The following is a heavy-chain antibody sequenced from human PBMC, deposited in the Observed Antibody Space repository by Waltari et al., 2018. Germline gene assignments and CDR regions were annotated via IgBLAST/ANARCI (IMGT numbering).Heavy chain of an antibody. Sequence: QVQLVQSGAEVKKPGASVKVSCKASGYTLDSYGITWVRRAPGHGLEWMGWISTYNGYTKYSQRFQGRVAMTTDTSTTTVSMELRSLRSDDTAVYYCARLMRYCSGGTCYPGGWFDPWGQGTLVTVSS. CDR3: ARLMRYCSGGTCYPGGWFDP. CDR1: GYTLDSYG. D-gene: IGHD2-15*01. V-gene: IGHV1-18*01. CDR2: ISTYNGYT. J-gene: IGHJ5*02.